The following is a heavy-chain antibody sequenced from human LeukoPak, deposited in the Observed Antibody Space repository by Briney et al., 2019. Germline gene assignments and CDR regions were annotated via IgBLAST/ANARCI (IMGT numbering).Heavy chain of an antibody. D-gene: IGHD1-7*01. J-gene: IGHJ4*02. CDR2: ISPSSTRI. CDR1: GFTFSSYN. CDR3: ARMNYVSSGWGAPFDD. Sequence: GGSLRLSCAASGFTFSSYNMNWVRQAPGKGLEWVSYISPSSTRIDYAASVRGRFTISRDNAKSSLYLQVNSLRAEDTAVYYCARMNYVSSGWGAPFDDWGQGTLVTVSS. V-gene: IGHV3-48*04.